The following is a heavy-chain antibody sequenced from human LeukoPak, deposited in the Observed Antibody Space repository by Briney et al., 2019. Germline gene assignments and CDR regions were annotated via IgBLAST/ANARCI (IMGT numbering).Heavy chain of an antibody. D-gene: IGHD5-24*01. CDR1: GYSFTSYW. J-gene: IGHJ4*02. Sequence: GGSLKISCKGSGYSFTSYWIGWVRPVPGKGLEWMGIIWPDDSDKRYSPSFQGQVTISADKSISTAYLQWSSLKASDTAMYYCARQGKDGYRVVDYWGQGTLVTVSS. V-gene: IGHV5-51*01. CDR2: IWPDDSDK. CDR3: ARQGKDGYRVVDY.